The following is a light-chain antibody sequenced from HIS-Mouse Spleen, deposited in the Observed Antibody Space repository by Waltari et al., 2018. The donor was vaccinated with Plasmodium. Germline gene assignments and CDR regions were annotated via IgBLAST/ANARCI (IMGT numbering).Light chain of an antibody. J-gene: IGLJ3*02. CDR1: AWPKTY. V-gene: IGLV3-10*01. CDR3: YSTDSSGNHRV. Sequence: SYELTQPPSGSVSPGQTARITCSGDAWPKTYAYWYQQKSGQAPVLVIYEDSNRPTGSLERFSGSSSGTMATLTISGAQVEDEADYYWYSTDSSGNHRVFGGGTKLTVL. CDR2: EDS.